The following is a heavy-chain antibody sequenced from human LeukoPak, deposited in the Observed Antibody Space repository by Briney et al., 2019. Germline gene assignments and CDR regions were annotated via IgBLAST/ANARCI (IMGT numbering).Heavy chain of an antibody. Sequence: GGSLRLSCAASGFTFSNYAMNWVRQAPGEGLEWVSYISSSSSTIYYADSVKGRFTISRDNAKNTLYLQMNSLRAEDTAVYYCARDPETHCSSTSCYEHGPLWYMDVWGKGTTVTISS. CDR1: GFTFSNYA. D-gene: IGHD2-2*01. J-gene: IGHJ6*03. CDR2: ISSSSSTI. CDR3: ARDPETHCSSTSCYEHGPLWYMDV. V-gene: IGHV3-48*04.